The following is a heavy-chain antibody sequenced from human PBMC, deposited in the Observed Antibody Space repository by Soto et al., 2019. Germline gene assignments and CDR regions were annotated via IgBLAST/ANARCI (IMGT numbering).Heavy chain of an antibody. CDR3: ARIRREEYLDKISVENYDYYGMDV. J-gene: IGHJ6*02. CDR1: GYSFTSYW. CDR2: IYPGDSDT. V-gene: IGHV5-51*01. D-gene: IGHD3-3*02. Sequence: GESLKISCKGSGYSFTSYWIGWVRQMPGKGLEWMGIIYPGDSDTRYSPSFQGQVTISADKSISTAYLQWSSLKASDTAMYYWARIRREEYLDKISVENYDYYGMDVWGQGTTVTVSS.